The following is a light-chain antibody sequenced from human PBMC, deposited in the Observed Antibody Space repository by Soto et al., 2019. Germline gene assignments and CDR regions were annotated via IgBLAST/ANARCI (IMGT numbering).Light chain of an antibody. CDR3: QQKGT. V-gene: IGKV1-5*03. Sequence: DIQMTQSPATLSASVGDRVTITCRASQSISSWLAWYQQKPGKAPKLLIYKASSLESGVPSRFSGSGSGTEFTLTISSLQPDDFATYYCQQKGTFGPGTKVDI. CDR2: KAS. J-gene: IGKJ3*01. CDR1: QSISSW.